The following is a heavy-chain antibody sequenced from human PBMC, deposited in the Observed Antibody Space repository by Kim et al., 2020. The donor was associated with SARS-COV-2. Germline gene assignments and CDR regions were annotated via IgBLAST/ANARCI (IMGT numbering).Heavy chain of an antibody. V-gene: IGHV1-18*01. J-gene: IGHJ4*02. D-gene: IGHD4-17*01. CDR3: ARGGDYVGRGADY. CDR1: GYTFASYG. Sequence: ASVKVSCKASGYTFASYGINWVRQAPGQGLEWVGWISAYQGNTNFAQKFQGRVTMTTDTSTSTAYMELRSLRSDDTAVYYCARGGDYVGRGADYWGQGTLVIVSS. CDR2: ISAYQGNT.